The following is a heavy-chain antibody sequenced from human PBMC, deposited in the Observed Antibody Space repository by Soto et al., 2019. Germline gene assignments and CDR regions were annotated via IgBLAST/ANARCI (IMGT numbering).Heavy chain of an antibody. D-gene: IGHD3-10*01. Sequence: GSLRLSCVASGSTFSSYSMSWVRQAPGKGLEWVSGFRAGGDDGTTYYADSVKGRFTISRDNSKNTLFLQMNSLRAEDTAIYYCAKKVNSGSGSQYFDYFGQGTLVTVSS. V-gene: IGHV3-23*01. CDR2: FRAGGDDGTT. CDR3: AKKVNSGSGSQYFDY. CDR1: GSTFSSYS. J-gene: IGHJ4*02.